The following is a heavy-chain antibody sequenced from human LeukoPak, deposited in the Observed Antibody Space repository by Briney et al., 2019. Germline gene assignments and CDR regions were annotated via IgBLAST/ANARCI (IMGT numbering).Heavy chain of an antibody. CDR1: GDSVTSGI. CDR3: ARDLHGSRGEFDY. J-gene: IGHJ4*02. CDR2: TYHWSKWFN. Sequence: SQTLSLTCAISGDSVTSGIWNWIRQSPSRGLEWLGRTYHWSKWFNDNAVSVESRMTINADTSRNQFSLQLNSVTPEDTAVYYCARDLHGSRGEFDYWGQGTLVTVSS. V-gene: IGHV6-1*01. D-gene: IGHD3-16*01.